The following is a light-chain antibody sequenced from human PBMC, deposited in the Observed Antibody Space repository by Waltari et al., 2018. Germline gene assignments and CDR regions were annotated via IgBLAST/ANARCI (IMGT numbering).Light chain of an antibody. CDR1: QSIGKS. Sequence: DTQMTQSPSSLSAYVGDRVTVTCRASQSIGKSLNWYQQKSGQAPKLLIYTASTLQSGVPSRFSGSGSGTDFTLTISSLQPEDFATYYCQQSYTSPPYTFGQGTKLEI. CDR2: TAS. V-gene: IGKV1-39*01. J-gene: IGKJ2*01. CDR3: QQSYTSPPYT.